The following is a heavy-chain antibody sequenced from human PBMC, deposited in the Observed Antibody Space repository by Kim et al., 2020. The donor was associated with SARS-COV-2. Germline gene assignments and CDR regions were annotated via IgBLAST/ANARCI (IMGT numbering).Heavy chain of an antibody. V-gene: IGHV3-30*18. CDR3: AKDLSYRRGNGNYYYGMDV. J-gene: IGHJ6*02. CDR2: ISYDGSNK. CDR1: GFTFSSYG. Sequence: GGSLRLSCAASGFTFSSYGMHWVRQAPGKGLEWVAVISYDGSNKYYADSVKGRFTISRDNSKNTLYLQMNSLRAEDTAVYYCAKDLSYRRGNGNYYYGMDVWGQGTTVTVSS. D-gene: IGHD3-16*02.